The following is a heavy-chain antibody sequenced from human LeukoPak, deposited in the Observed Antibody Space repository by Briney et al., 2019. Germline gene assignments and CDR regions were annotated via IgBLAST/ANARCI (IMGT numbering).Heavy chain of an antibody. CDR1: GYSFTSYW. V-gene: IGHV5-51*01. J-gene: IGHJ5*02. CDR3: ARPKIGSSDYFGAGWFDP. Sequence: GESLKISCKGSGYSFTSYWIGWVRPMPGKGLEWMGIIYPGDSDTRYSPSFQGQVTISADKSISTAYLQWSSLKASDTAMYYCARPKIGSSDYFGAGWFDPWGQGTLVTVSS. CDR2: IYPGDSDT. D-gene: IGHD3-22*01.